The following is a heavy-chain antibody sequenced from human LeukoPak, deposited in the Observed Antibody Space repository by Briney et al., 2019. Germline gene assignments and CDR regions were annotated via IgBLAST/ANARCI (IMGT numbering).Heavy chain of an antibody. CDR3: ARDRSRYYDSSSYFSYFDY. V-gene: IGHV3-23*01. CDR1: GLTFGSYT. J-gene: IGHJ4*02. Sequence: GGSLRLSCAASGLTFGSYTMSWVRQAPGKGLEWVSGITATGSRTYYADSVKGRFTISRDSSKNTLYLQLNSLRVDDTAVYYCARDRSRYYDSSSYFSYFDYWGQGTLVTVSS. CDR2: ITATGSRT. D-gene: IGHD3-22*01.